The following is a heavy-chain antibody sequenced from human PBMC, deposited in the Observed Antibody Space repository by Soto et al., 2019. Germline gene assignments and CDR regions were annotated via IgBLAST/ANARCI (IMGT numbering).Heavy chain of an antibody. CDR2: IIPLFGTA. CDR1: GGIFSSNT. CDR3: ASKAACGGDCYAFDS. J-gene: IGHJ4*02. D-gene: IGHD2-21*02. Sequence: QVYLVQSGAEVKKPGSSVKISCKASGGIFSSNTINWVRQAAGQGLEWMGGIIPLFGTANYAEKFQGRVTITADKSTKTEYMELTSLRSEDRAVYYCASKAACGGDCYAFDSWGQGTVVTVSS. V-gene: IGHV1-69*06.